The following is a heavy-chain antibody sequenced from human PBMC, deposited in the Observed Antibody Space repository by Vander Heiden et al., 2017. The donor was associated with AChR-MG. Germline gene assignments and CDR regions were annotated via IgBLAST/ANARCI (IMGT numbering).Heavy chain of an antibody. D-gene: IGHD3-10*01. CDR2: IIPIFGTA. Sequence: QVPLVQSGAEVKKPGSSVKVSCKASGGTFSSYASSWVRQAPGQGLEWMGGIIPIFGTANYAQKFQGRVTITADKSTSTAYMELSSLRSEDTAVYYCARVRIRCGEQQHWFDPWGQGTLVTVSS. J-gene: IGHJ5*02. V-gene: IGHV1-69*06. CDR3: ARVRIRCGEQQHWFDP. CDR1: GGTFSSYA.